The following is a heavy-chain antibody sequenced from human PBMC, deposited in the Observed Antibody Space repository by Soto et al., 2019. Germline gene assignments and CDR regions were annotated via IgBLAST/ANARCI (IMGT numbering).Heavy chain of an antibody. V-gene: IGHV1-2*02. J-gene: IGHJ4*02. CDR3: ARDTKVPANATQDGR. CDR2: SNPNSGGT. Sequence: VEMVQSGAEVKKPGASVRVSCKASGYTFTDYFIHWVRQAPGQGLERMGWSNPNSGGTNYAQKFQGRGTMARDTSITTVYLDLSRLRSDDTATYYCARDTKVPANATQDGRWGQGTLVTVSS. CDR1: GYTFTDYF. D-gene: IGHD2-2*01.